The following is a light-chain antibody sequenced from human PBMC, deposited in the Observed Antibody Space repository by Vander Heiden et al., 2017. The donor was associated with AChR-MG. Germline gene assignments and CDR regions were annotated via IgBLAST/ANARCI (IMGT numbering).Light chain of an antibody. V-gene: IGKV3-11*01. CDR3: QQRSNWPPT. CDR1: QSFSSY. Sequence: EIVLTQSPATLSLSPGERATLSCRASQSFSSYLAWYQQQPGQAPRLLIYDASNRATGIPARFSGSGSRTDFTLTISSLEPEDFAVYYCQQRSNWPPTFGQGTKVEIK. CDR2: DAS. J-gene: IGKJ1*01.